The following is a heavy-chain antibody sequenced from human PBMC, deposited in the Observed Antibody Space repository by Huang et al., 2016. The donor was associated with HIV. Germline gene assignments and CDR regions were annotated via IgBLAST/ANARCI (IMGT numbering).Heavy chain of an antibody. V-gene: IGHV3-30*03. CDR1: GFIFSKYG. CDR2: RSYDGSNK. D-gene: IGHD6-19*01. J-gene: IGHJ1*01. Sequence: QVQLVESGGGVVQPGGSLRLSCAAYGFIFSKYGMHGVRQAAGKWIELVALRSYDGSNKYYTYSVKGRFSSSRDKSKNTLYLQMNSLRAEDTAVYYCALKGDSSGWEYFRHWGQGTLVTVSS. CDR3: ALKGDSSGWEYFRH.